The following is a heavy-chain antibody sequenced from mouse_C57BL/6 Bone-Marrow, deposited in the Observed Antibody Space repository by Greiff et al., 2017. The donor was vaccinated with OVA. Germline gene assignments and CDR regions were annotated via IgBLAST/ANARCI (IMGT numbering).Heavy chain of an antibody. J-gene: IGHJ4*01. CDR3: AILPLYAGDAMDG. CDR1: GYTFTSYW. Sequence: QVQLQQPGAELVKPGASVKVSCKASGYTFTSYWMHWVKQRPGQGLEWIGRIHPSDSDTNYNQKFKGKATLTVDKSSSTAYMQLSSLTSEDSAAYYCAILPLYAGDAMDGWGQGTSVTVAS. CDR2: IHPSDSDT. V-gene: IGHV1-74*01. D-gene: IGHD1-1*01.